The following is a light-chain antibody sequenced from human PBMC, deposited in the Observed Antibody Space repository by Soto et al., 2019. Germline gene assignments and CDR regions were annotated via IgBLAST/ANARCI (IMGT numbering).Light chain of an antibody. CDR1: QSVNIN. CDR2: GAS. V-gene: IGKV1-39*01. CDR3: QQSLITQYS. J-gene: IGKJ2*03. Sequence: DIQMTQSPSSLSASVGDRVTITCRASQSVNINLHWYQQRPGKAPKLLISGASSLQSGVPSRFSGSGSGTDFTLTISSLQPEDFATYYCQQSLITQYSFGQGTKLELK.